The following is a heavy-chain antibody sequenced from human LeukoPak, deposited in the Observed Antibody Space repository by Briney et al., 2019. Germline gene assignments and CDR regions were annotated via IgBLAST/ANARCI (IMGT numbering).Heavy chain of an antibody. J-gene: IGHJ4*02. CDR2: INHSGST. D-gene: IGHD2-2*01. V-gene: IGHV4-34*01. CDR3: ARGKYAGEDY. CDR1: GGSFSGYY. Sequence: SETLSLTCAVYGGSFSGYYWSGIRQPPGKGLEWIGEINHSGSTNYNPSLKSRVTISVDTSKNQFSLKLSSVTAADTAVYYCARGKYAGEDYWGQGTLVTVSS.